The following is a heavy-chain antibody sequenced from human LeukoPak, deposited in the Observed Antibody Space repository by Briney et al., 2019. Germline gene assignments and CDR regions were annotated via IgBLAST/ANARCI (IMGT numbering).Heavy chain of an antibody. CDR1: GFTFSSYW. Sequence: PGRSLRLSCAASGFTFSSYWMSWVRQAPGKGLEWVANIKQDGSEKYYVDSVKGRFTISRDNAKNSLYLQMNSLRAEDTAVYYCARENYDFWSGLNWFDPWGQGTLVTVSS. V-gene: IGHV3-7*01. J-gene: IGHJ5*02. CDR2: IKQDGSEK. D-gene: IGHD3-3*01. CDR3: ARENYDFWSGLNWFDP.